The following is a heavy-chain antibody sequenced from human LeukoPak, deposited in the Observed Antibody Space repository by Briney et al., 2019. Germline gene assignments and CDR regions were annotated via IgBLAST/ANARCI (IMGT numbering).Heavy chain of an antibody. Sequence: ASVKASCKASGGTFSSYAISWVRQAPGQGLEWMGGIIPIFGTANYAQKFQGRVTITADESTSTAYMELSSLRSEDTAVYYCARETITIFGVVISYMDVWGKGTTVTVSS. J-gene: IGHJ6*03. D-gene: IGHD3-3*01. V-gene: IGHV1-69*13. CDR2: IIPIFGTA. CDR3: ARETITIFGVVISYMDV. CDR1: GGTFSSYA.